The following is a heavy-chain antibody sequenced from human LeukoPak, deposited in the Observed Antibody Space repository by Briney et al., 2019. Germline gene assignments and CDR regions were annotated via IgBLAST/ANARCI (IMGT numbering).Heavy chain of an antibody. CDR3: ARHLSGLRGWFDP. J-gene: IGHJ5*02. Sequence: SETLSLTCAVYGGSFSGYYWSWIRQPPGKGLEWIGEINHSGSTNYNPSLKSRVTISVDTSKNQFSLKLSSVTAADTAVYYCARHLSGLRGWFDPWGQGTLVTVSS. CDR1: GGSFSGYY. D-gene: IGHD3-10*01. CDR2: INHSGST. V-gene: IGHV4-34*01.